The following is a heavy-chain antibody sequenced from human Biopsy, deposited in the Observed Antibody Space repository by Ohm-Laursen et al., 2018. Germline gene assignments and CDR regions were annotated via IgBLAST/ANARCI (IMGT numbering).Heavy chain of an antibody. CDR1: GVSINTGGYY. CDR2: IHYSGNT. Sequence: TLSFTCTVSGVSINTGGYYWTWIRQHPGTGLEWIGYIHYSGNTLYNPSLKSRLTISVDTSRNQFSLKLTSVTAADTALYYCTRAGGGKIYGLWGQGTLVTVSS. D-gene: IGHD3-16*01. CDR3: TRAGGGKIYGL. V-gene: IGHV4-31*03. J-gene: IGHJ4*02.